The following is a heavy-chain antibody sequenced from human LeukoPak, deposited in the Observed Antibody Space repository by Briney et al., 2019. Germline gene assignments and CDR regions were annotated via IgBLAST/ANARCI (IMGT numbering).Heavy chain of an antibody. D-gene: IGHD1-26*01. J-gene: IGHJ4*02. CDR3: ARSGSGSYTNQRHSDY. CDR1: GFTFSSYA. Sequence: PGGSLRLSXAAYGFTFSSYAMHWVRQAPGKGLEYVSAIRSNGGSTYYANSVKGRFTISRDNSKNTLYLQMGSLRAEDMAVYYCARSGSGSYTNQRHSDYWGQGTLVTVSS. CDR2: IRSNGGST. V-gene: IGHV3-64*01.